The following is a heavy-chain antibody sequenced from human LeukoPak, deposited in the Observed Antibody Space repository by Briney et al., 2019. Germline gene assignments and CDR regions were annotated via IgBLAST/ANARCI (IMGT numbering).Heavy chain of an antibody. D-gene: IGHD6-19*01. CDR1: GFTFSNYS. Sequence: PGGSLRLSCAASGFTFSNYSMNWVRQAPGKGLEWVSSVSSSSTYIYYADSVKGRFTISRDNAKNSLSLQTNSLRAEDTAVYYCARDLSVTGTYWFDPWGQGTLVTVSS. J-gene: IGHJ5*02. V-gene: IGHV3-21*01. CDR3: ARDLSVTGTYWFDP. CDR2: VSSSSTYI.